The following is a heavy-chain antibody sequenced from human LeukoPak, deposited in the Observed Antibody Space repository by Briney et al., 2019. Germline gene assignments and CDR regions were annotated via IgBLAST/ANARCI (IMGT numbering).Heavy chain of an antibody. Sequence: GGSLRLSCAASGFTFDDYGMSWVRQAPGKGLEWVSGINWNGGSTGYADSVKGRFTISRDNAKNSLYLQMNSLRAEDTALYYCARGVSGGNSWGYYYYYYMDVWGKGTTVTVSS. J-gene: IGHJ6*03. CDR1: GFTFDDYG. CDR3: ARGVSGGNSWGYYYYYYMDV. D-gene: IGHD4-23*01. V-gene: IGHV3-20*04. CDR2: INWNGGST.